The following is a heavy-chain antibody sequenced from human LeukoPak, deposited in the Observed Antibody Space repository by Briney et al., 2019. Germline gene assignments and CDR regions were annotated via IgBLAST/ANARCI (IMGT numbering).Heavy chain of an antibody. J-gene: IGHJ4*02. CDR3: TKDVEPTSGDYRVAFDY. V-gene: IGHV3-23*01. D-gene: IGHD3-22*01. CDR2: ISDSGGGT. CDR1: GFTFNNYA. Sequence: GGSLRLSCAASGFTFNNYAMNWVRQAPGKGLEWVSGISDSGGGTFYADSVKGRFTISRDNSKNTLYLQMNSLRAEDTAAYYCTKDVEPTSGDYRVAFDYWGQGTLVTVSS.